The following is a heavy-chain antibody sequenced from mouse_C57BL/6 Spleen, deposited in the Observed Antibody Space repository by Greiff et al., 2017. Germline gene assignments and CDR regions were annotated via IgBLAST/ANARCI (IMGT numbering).Heavy chain of an antibody. Sequence: EVQGVESGGGLVKPGGSLKLSCAASGFTFSSYAMSWVRQTPEKRLEWVATISDGGSYTYYPDNVKGRFTISRDNAKNNLYLQMSHLKSEDTAMYYCARDNSHYFDYWGQGTTLTVSS. J-gene: IGHJ2*01. CDR1: GFTFSSYA. CDR3: ARDNSHYFDY. CDR2: ISDGGSYT. V-gene: IGHV5-4*01.